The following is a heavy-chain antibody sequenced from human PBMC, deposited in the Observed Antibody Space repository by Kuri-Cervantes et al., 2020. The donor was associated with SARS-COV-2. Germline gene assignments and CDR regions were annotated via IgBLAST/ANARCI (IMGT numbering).Heavy chain of an antibody. CDR1: GYTLTELS. J-gene: IGHJ6*02. V-gene: IGHV1-24*01. CDR2: FDPEDGET. Sequence: ASVKVSCKVSGYTLTELSMHWVRQAPGKGLEWMGGFDPEDGETIYAQKFQGRVTMTEDTSTDTAYMGLSSLRSEDTAVYYCARAPGYYDILTGYYQYYYYYYGMDVWGQGTMVTVSS. CDR3: ARAPGYYDILTGYYQYYYYYYGMDV. D-gene: IGHD3-9*01.